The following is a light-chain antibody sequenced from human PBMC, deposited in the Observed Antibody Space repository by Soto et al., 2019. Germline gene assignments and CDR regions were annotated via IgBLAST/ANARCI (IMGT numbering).Light chain of an antibody. J-gene: IGKJ2*01. V-gene: IGKV4-1*01. Sequence: DIVMTQSPDSLAVSLGERATINCKSSQSVSYSSNSKNYLAWYQQKPGQPPKLLIYWASTRESVVPDRFSGGGSGTDFTLTISSLQAEDVAVYYCHQYYTTPYTFGQGTKLEI. CDR3: HQYYTTPYT. CDR1: QSVSYSSNSKNY. CDR2: WAS.